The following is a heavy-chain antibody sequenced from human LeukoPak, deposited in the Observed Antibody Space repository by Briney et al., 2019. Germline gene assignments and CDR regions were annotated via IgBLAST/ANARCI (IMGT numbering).Heavy chain of an antibody. J-gene: IGHJ4*02. CDR1: GYTFTGYY. CDR3: ARVYRRDGYNYFDH. CDR2: INPNSGGT. D-gene: IGHD5-24*01. Sequence: ASVKVSCKASGYTFTGYYMHWVRQAPGQGLEWMGRINPNSGGTNYAQKFQGRVTMTRDTSISTAYMELNRLRSDDTAIYFCARVYRRDGYNYFDHWGQGTLVTVSS. V-gene: IGHV1-2*06.